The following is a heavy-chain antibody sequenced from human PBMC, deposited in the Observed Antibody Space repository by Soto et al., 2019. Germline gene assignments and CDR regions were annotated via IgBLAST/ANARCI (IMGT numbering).Heavy chain of an antibody. Sequence: QVQLQESGPGLLKPSQTLSLTCSVSGDSISNGASYWSWIRQSPGMGLEWIGSIHSSGTTYSNPYLQTRLTLSVSMSKSHSSLTLPPLTATDTAVYDLAWILQMTMRVAIFDSWGQGTLVTVSS. CDR3: AWILQMTMRVAIFDS. CDR2: IHSSGTT. J-gene: IGHJ4*02. CDR1: GDSISNGASY. V-gene: IGHV4-30-4*01. D-gene: IGHD2-2*03.